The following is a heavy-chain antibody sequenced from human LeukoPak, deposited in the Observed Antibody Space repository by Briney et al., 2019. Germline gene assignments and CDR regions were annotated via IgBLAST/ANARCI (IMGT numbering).Heavy chain of an antibody. CDR1: GFTFSSYW. Sequence: GGSLRLSCAASGFTFSSYWMTWFRQAPGKGLEWVVNIKQDGSEKYYVDSVKGRFTISRDSAKNSLYLQMNSLRADDTAVYYCARAGGSSWGDYWGQGTLVTVSS. J-gene: IGHJ4*02. V-gene: IGHV3-7*01. CDR2: IKQDGSEK. CDR3: ARAGGSSWGDY. D-gene: IGHD6-13*01.